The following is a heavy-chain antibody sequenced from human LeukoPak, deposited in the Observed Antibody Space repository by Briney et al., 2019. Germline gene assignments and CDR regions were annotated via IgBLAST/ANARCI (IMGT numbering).Heavy chain of an antibody. J-gene: IGHJ4*02. CDR1: GGSFSGYY. Sequence: SSETLSLTCAVYGGSFSGYYWSWIRQPPGKGLEWIGEINHSGSTNYNPSLKSRVTISVDTSKNQFSLKLSSVTAADTAVYYCARGDPANWAIDYRGQGTLVTVSS. CDR2: INHSGST. CDR3: ARGDPANWAIDY. D-gene: IGHD7-27*01. V-gene: IGHV4-34*01.